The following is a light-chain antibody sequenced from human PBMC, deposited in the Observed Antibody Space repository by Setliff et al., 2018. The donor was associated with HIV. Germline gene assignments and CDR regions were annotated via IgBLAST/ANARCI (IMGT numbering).Light chain of an antibody. CDR1: TRDVGGYKF. CDR2: EVS. J-gene: IGLJ1*01. Sequence: SVLAQPASVSGSPGQSITISCTGTTRDVGGYKFLSWYQQKPGKAPKLMIYEVSNRPSGVSDRFSGSKSGNTASLTISGLQAEDEADYYCSSYASSNTLPFGTGTKVTVL. V-gene: IGLV2-14*01. CDR3: SSYASSNTLP.